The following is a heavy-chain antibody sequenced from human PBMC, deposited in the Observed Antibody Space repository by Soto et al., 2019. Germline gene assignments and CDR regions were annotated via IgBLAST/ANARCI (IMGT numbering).Heavy chain of an antibody. CDR1: GFTFSSYW. CDR2: IKQDGSEK. Sequence: GGSLRLSCAASGFTFSSYWMSWVRQAPGKGLEWVANIKQDGSEKYYVDSVKGRFTISRDNAKNSLYLQMNSLRAEATAVYFCARVGDNLYFDWSPFYYWGQGTLVTVSS. V-gene: IGHV3-7*03. CDR3: ARVGDNLYFDWSPFYY. D-gene: IGHD3-9*01. J-gene: IGHJ4*01.